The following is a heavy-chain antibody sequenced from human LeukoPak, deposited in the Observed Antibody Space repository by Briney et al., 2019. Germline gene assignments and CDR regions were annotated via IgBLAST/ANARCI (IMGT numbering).Heavy chain of an antibody. CDR2: IYHSGST. CDR3: ARAVLLWSFQH. Sequence: SETLSLTCTVSGYFISSGYYWGWIRQPPGKGLEWIGSIYHSGSTYYNPSLKSRVTISVDTSKNQFSLKLSSVTAADTAVYYCARAVLLWSFQHWGQGTLVTVSS. J-gene: IGHJ1*01. D-gene: IGHD3-10*01. CDR1: GYFISSGYY. V-gene: IGHV4-38-2*02.